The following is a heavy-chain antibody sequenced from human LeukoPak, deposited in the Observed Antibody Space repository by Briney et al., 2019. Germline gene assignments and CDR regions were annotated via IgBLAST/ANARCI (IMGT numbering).Heavy chain of an antibody. CDR1: GGTFSSYA. V-gene: IGHV1-69*04. Sequence: SVKVSCKASGGTFSSYAISWVRQAPGQGLEWMGRIIPILGIANYAQKFQGRVTITADKSTSTAYMELSSLRSEDTAVYYCARDPLGVTTSKVYYYYYGMDVWGQGTTVTVSS. D-gene: IGHD4-17*01. J-gene: IGHJ6*02. CDR2: IIPILGIA. CDR3: ARDPLGVTTSKVYYYYYGMDV.